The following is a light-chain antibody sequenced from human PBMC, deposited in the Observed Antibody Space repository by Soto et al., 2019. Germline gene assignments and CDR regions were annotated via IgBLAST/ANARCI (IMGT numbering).Light chain of an antibody. CDR2: EGS. CDR1: SSDVGSYNL. Sequence: QSALTQPASVSGSPGQSITISCTGTSSDVGSYNLVSWYQQYPGKAPKLMIYEGSKRPSGVSNRFSGSKSGNTASLTIFGLQADDRPHYYCSLCAGSSADVFGRGSKFSVL. V-gene: IGLV2-23*01. CDR3: SLCAGSSADV. J-gene: IGLJ1*01.